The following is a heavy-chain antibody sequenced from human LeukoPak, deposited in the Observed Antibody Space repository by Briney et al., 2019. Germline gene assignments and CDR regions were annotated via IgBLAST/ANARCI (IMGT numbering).Heavy chain of an antibody. CDR1: GFTFSNAW. Sequence: GGSLRLSCAASGFTFSNAWMHWVRQAPGKGLVWVSRINSDGSSINYADSVKGRFTISRDNAKNTLDLQMNTLRAEDTAVYFCARTKGVSSTNWFDSWGQGTLVTVSS. CDR2: INSDGSSI. J-gene: IGHJ5*01. D-gene: IGHD6-13*01. V-gene: IGHV3-74*01. CDR3: ARTKGVSSTNWFDS.